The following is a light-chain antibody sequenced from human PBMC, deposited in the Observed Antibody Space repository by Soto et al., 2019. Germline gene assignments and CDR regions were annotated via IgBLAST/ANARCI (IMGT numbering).Light chain of an antibody. V-gene: IGLV1-47*01. CDR3: AAWDDSLSVHVV. Sequence: QPVLTQPPSASGTPGQRVTISCSGSSSNIGSNYVYWYQQLPGTAPKLLIYRHNQRPSGVPDRFSGSKSGTSASLAISGLRSEDEADYYCAAWDDSLSVHVVFGGGTKLTVL. CDR1: SSNIGSNY. CDR2: RHN. J-gene: IGLJ2*01.